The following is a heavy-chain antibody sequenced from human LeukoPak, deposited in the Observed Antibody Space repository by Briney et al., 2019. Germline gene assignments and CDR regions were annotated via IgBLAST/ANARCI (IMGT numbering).Heavy chain of an antibody. CDR3: AKVGAVAGPERTFDY. CDR1: GFTFSSSA. J-gene: IGHJ4*02. CDR2: ISNNGGYT. V-gene: IGHV3-23*01. D-gene: IGHD6-19*01. Sequence: GGSLRLSCAASGFTFSSSAMSWVRQAPGKGLEWVSAISNNGGYTYYADSVQGRFTISRDNSKSTLCLQMNSLRAEDTAVYYCAKVGAVAGPERTFDYWGQGTLVTVSS.